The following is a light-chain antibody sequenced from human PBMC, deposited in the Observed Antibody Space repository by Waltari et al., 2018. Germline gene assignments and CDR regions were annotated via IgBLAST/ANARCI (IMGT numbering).Light chain of an antibody. CDR2: GNS. CDR3: QSYDSSLKGV. CDR1: SSNIGAGFD. J-gene: IGLJ3*02. Sequence: QSVLTQPPSVSGAPGQRVTISCTGRSSNIGAGFDVHWYQQLPGTAPKLLIYGNSNRPSGVPDRFSGSKSGTSASLAITGLQAEDEADYYCQSYDSSLKGVFGGGTKLTVV. V-gene: IGLV1-40*01.